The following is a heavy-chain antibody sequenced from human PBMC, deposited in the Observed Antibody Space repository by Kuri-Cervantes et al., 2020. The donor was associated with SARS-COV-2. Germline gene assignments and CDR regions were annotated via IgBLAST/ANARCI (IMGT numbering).Heavy chain of an antibody. D-gene: IGHD6-13*01. CDR1: GYSISSGYY. Sequence: ETLSLTCTVSGYSISSGYYWGWIRQPPGKGLEWIGSIYYSGSTYYNPSLKSRVTISVDTSKNQFSLKLSSVTAADTAVYYCARLEIPLVAAAYAYWGQGTLVTVSS. J-gene: IGHJ4*02. CDR2: IYYSGST. CDR3: ARLEIPLVAAAYAY. V-gene: IGHV4-38-2*02.